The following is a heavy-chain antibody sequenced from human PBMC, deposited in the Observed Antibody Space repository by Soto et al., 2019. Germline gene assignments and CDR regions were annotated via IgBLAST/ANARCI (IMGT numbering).Heavy chain of an antibody. V-gene: IGHV3-48*02. CDR2: ISSSSSTI. CDR3: ARDPSPRNVVRMDCDY. D-gene: IGHD3-22*01. CDR1: GFTFSSYS. Sequence: EVQLVESGGGLVQPGGSLRLSCAASGFTFSSYSMNWVRQAPGKGLEWVSYISSSSSTIYYADSVKGRFTISRDNAKNSLYLQMNSLRDEDTAVYYCARDPSPRNVVRMDCDYWGQGTLVTVSS. J-gene: IGHJ4*02.